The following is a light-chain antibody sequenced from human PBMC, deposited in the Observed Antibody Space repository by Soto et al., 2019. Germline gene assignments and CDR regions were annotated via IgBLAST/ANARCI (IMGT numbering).Light chain of an antibody. CDR2: TSG. Sequence: IQMTQSPSSLSASVGDRVTITRRASQRTTTYLNWYQQKPGEAPKLLISTSGTLQRGVPSRFSGSGSGPDFTLTIAALRPEDFATYFCQQTYSTPYTFGQGTKLEIK. CDR1: QRTTTY. J-gene: IGKJ2*01. V-gene: IGKV1-39*01. CDR3: QQTYSTPYT.